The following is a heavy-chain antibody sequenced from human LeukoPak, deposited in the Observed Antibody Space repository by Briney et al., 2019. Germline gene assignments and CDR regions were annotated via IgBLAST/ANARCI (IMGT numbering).Heavy chain of an antibody. CDR1: GFTFSSYW. Sequence: PGGSLRLSCAASGFTFSSYWMSWVRQAPGKGLEWVANIKQDGSEKYYVDSVKGRFTISRDNAKNSLYLQMNSLRAEDTAVYYCAKDPEAKRWLVIISYYYYYMDVWGKGTTVTISS. J-gene: IGHJ6*03. D-gene: IGHD3-9*01. CDR2: IKQDGSEK. CDR3: AKDPEAKRWLVIISYYYYYMDV. V-gene: IGHV3-7*01.